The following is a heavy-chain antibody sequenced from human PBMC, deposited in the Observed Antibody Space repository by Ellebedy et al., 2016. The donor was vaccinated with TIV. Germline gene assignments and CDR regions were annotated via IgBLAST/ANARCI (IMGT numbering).Heavy chain of an antibody. V-gene: IGHV3-30*02. CDR1: GFTFRKYG. J-gene: IGHJ4*02. D-gene: IGHD2-15*01. CDR3: ANGHCSGDTCYPGPKFFDY. CDR2: IWNDGTNK. Sequence: PGGSLRLSCAASGFTFRKYGMHWVRQAPGKGLEWASFIWNDGTNKYYADSVKGRFTISRDNSNNTLSLQLNNLRSEDTAVYYCANGHCSGDTCYPGPKFFDYWGPGALVTVSS.